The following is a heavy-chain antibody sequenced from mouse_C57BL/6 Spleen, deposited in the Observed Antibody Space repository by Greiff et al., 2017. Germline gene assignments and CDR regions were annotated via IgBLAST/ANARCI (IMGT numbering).Heavy chain of an antibody. V-gene: IGHV1-53*01. Sequence: QVQLKQPGTELVKPGASVKLSCKASGYTFTSYWMHWVKQRPGQGLEWIGNINPSNGGTKYNEKFKSKATLTVDKSSSTAYMQLSSLTSEDSAVYYCARGGWDYAMDYWGQGTSVTVSS. J-gene: IGHJ4*01. CDR2: INPSNGGT. CDR3: ARGGWDYAMDY. CDR1: GYTFTSYW. D-gene: IGHD3-3*01.